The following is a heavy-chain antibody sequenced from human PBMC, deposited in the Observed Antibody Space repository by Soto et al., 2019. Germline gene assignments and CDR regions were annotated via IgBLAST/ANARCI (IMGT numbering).Heavy chain of an antibody. CDR1: GFTFSSYG. CDR3: PKRYDSSAHCGDY. J-gene: IGHJ4*02. V-gene: IGHV3-30*18. Sequence: QVQLVESGGGVVQPGRSLRLSCAASGFTFSSYGMHWVRQAPGKGLEWVAVISYDGSNKYYADSVKGRFTISRDNSKNALYLQMDSPRAEDTAVYYCPKRYDSSAHCGDYWGQGTLVTVSS. D-gene: IGHD3-22*01. CDR2: ISYDGSNK.